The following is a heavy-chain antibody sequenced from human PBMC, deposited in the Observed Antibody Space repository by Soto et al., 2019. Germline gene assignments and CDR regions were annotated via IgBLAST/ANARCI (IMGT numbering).Heavy chain of an antibody. CDR3: VQTTGWPGFDF. CDR2: IYGGGTT. Sequence: EVQLVESGGGLIQPGGSLRLSCAASGFSVSSKYMTWVRQAPGKGLEWVSVIYGGGTTYYADSVKGRFTISRDNSKKTLYLQMNSLRAEDTAVYYCVQTTGWPGFDFWGQGTLVIVSS. CDR1: GFSVSSKY. J-gene: IGHJ4*02. V-gene: IGHV3-53*01. D-gene: IGHD6-19*01.